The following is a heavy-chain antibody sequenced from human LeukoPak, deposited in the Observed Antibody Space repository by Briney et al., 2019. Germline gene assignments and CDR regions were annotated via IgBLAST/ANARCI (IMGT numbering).Heavy chain of an antibody. Sequence: SETLSLTCSVSGDSVSRSDSYWDWIRQPRGKGLEWSGTIYFSGRTYYSPSLKSRVTMSVDPSNNQFSLNLRSVTAADTAVYYCARRRYYDGSGYLEWGQGTLLSVSS. D-gene: IGHD3-22*01. CDR2: IYFSGRT. CDR3: ARRRYYDGSGYLE. V-gene: IGHV4-39*01. J-gene: IGHJ1*01. CDR1: GDSVSRSDSY.